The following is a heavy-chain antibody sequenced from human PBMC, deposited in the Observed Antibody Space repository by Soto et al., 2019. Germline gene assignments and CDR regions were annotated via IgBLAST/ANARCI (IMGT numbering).Heavy chain of an antibody. CDR1: GYSFTNYW. J-gene: IGHJ4*02. D-gene: IGHD3-9*01. Sequence: GESLKISCKGSGYSFTNYWIGWVRQMPGKGLVWMGIINPADSDTRYSPSFQGQVTVSVDKSISTAYLQRGSLKASDTAMYYCVRPDSSGYYSHWGQGTPVTVSS. CDR3: VRPDSSGYYSH. CDR2: INPADSDT. V-gene: IGHV5-51*01.